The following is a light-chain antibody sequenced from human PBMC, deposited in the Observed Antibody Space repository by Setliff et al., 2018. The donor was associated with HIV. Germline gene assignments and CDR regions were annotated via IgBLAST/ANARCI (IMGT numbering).Light chain of an antibody. CDR1: SSNVGMYKL. CDR3: SSYTSSSTLV. CDR2: DVT. Sequence: QSALAQPASVSGSLGQSITISCTGTSSNVGMYKLVSWYQHHPGKAPKLLIYDVTRRPSWVSNRFSGSKSGNTASLTISGLQAEDEADYYCSSYTSSSTLVFGTGTKFTVL. J-gene: IGLJ1*01. V-gene: IGLV2-14*02.